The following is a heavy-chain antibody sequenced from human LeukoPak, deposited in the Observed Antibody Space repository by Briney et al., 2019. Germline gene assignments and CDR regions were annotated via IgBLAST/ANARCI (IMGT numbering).Heavy chain of an antibody. Sequence: EASVKVSCKASGYTFTGYDVHWVRQAPGQGLEWMGRINPNSGGTNYAQKFQGRVTMTRDTSISTAYMELSRLRSDDTAVYYCARLRPDQYCSSTSCYRISPDPDYYYYGMDVWDQGTTVTVSS. CDR3: ARLRPDQYCSSTSCYRISPDPDYYYYGMDV. V-gene: IGHV1-2*06. CDR1: GYTFTGYD. J-gene: IGHJ6*02. D-gene: IGHD2-2*02. CDR2: INPNSGGT.